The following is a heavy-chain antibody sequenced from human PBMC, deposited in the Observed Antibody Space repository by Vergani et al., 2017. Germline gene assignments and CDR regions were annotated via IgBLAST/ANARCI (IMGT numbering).Heavy chain of an antibody. D-gene: IGHD2-2*01. J-gene: IGHJ3*02. CDR2: IIPIFGTA. CDR1: GGTFSSYA. V-gene: IGHV1-69*13. Sequence: QVQLVQSGAEVKKPGSSVKVSCKASGGTFSSYAISWVRQAPGQGLVWMGRIIPIFGTANYAQKFQGRVTITADESTSTAYMELSSLRSEDTAVYYCARVGYCSSTSCPDAFDIWGQGTMVTVSS. CDR3: ARVGYCSSTSCPDAFDI.